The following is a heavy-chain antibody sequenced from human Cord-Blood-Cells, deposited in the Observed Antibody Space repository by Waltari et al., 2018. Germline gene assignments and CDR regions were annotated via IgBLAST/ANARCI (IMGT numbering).Heavy chain of an antibody. D-gene: IGHD3-3*01. J-gene: IGHJ5*02. CDR1: GFTVSSNY. CDR2: SYSGGST. Sequence: EVQLVESGGGLIQPGGSLRLSCAASGFTVSSNYMSWVRQAPGKGLEWVSVSYSGGSTYYADSVKGRFTISRDNSKNTLYLQMNSLRAEDTAVYYCARSFRFLEWLGWFDPWGQGTLVTVSS. V-gene: IGHV3-53*01. CDR3: ARSFRFLEWLGWFDP.